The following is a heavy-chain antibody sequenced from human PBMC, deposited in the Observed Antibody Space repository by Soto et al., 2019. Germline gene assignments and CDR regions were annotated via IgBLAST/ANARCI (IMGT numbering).Heavy chain of an antibody. CDR1: GFSFSSHD. J-gene: IGHJ4*02. Sequence: QVQLVESGGGVVQPGRSLRLSCAASGFSFSSHDMHWVRQAPGKGLGWVALISYDGSYEYYADSVKGRFTITRDNSKNTLYLQMNSLRAEDTAVYYCAKMAVTTAPPGFWGQGTLVTVSS. D-gene: IGHD4-17*01. CDR2: ISYDGSYE. V-gene: IGHV3-30*18. CDR3: AKMAVTTAPPGF.